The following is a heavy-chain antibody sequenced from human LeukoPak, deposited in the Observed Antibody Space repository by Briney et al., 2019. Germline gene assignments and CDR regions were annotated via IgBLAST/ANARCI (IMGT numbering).Heavy chain of an antibody. D-gene: IGHD3-22*01. Sequence: GGSLRLSCAASGFTFSSYAMHWVRQAPGKGLEWVAVISYDGSNKYYADSVKGRFTISRDNSKNTLYLQMSSLRTEDTAVYYCARDLYYYDSSGWVDYWGQGTLVTVSS. CDR3: ARDLYYYDSSGWVDY. CDR1: GFTFSSYA. J-gene: IGHJ4*02. CDR2: ISYDGSNK. V-gene: IGHV3-30*04.